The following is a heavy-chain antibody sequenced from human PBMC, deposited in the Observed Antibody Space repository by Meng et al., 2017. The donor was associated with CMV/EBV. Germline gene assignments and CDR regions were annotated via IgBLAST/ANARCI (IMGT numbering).Heavy chain of an antibody. D-gene: IGHD4-17*01. Sequence: GGSLRLSCAASGFTFDDYGMSWVRQAPGKGLEWVSGINWNGGSTGYADSVKGRFTISRDNAKNSLYLQMNSLRAEDTALYYCARGLTTVTTQTGNDYWGQGTLVTVSS. CDR3: ARGLTTVTTQTGNDY. J-gene: IGHJ4*02. CDR2: INWNGGST. CDR1: GFTFDDYG. V-gene: IGHV3-20*04.